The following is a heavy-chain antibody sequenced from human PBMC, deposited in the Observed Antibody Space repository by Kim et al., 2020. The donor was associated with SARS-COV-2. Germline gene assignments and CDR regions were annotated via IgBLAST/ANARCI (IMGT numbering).Heavy chain of an antibody. D-gene: IGHD3-10*01. CDR3: ARSITMVRGVQDPNWFDP. Sequence: SVKVSCKASGGTFSSYAISWVRQAPGQGLEWMGGIIPIFGTANYAQKFQGRVTITADEPTSTAYMELSSLRSEDTAVYYCARSITMVRGVQDPNWFDPWGQGTLVTVSS. CDR1: GGTFSSYA. J-gene: IGHJ5*02. CDR2: IIPIFGTA. V-gene: IGHV1-69*13.